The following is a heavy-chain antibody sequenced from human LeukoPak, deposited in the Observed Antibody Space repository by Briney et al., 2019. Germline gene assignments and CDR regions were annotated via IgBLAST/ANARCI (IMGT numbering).Heavy chain of an antibody. CDR2: ISHDGSYK. Sequence: GGSLRLSCAASGFTLSSYGMHWVRQAPGKGLEWVAVISHDGSYKYYGDSVKGRFSISRDNSKNTLYLQMNSLRAEDTAVYYCAKEFSPSVPVAMSYYFDYWGQGTLVTVSS. CDR3: AKEFSPSVPVAMSYYFDY. J-gene: IGHJ4*02. D-gene: IGHD2-2*01. V-gene: IGHV3-30*18. CDR1: GFTLSSYG.